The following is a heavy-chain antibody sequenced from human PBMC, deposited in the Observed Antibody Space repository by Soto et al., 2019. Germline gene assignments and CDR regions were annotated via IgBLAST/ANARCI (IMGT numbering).Heavy chain of an antibody. CDR3: ARGGRMITFGGVMPY. CDR2: MNPNSGNT. V-gene: IGHV1-8*01. Sequence: QVQLVQSGAEVKKPGASVKVSCKASGYTFTSYDINWVRQATGQGLEWMGWMNPNSGNTGYAQKFQGRVTMTRNTSRSTGYMGLSSLRYEDTAVYYCARGGRMITFGGVMPYWGQGTLVTVSS. CDR1: GYTFTSYD. D-gene: IGHD3-16*01. J-gene: IGHJ4*02.